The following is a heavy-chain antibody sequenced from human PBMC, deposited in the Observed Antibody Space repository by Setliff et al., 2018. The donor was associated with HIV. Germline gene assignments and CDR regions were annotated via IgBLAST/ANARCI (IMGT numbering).Heavy chain of an antibody. CDR2: IYYSGST. CDR3: ARLFQNTGASHRFDH. V-gene: IGHV4-59*04. J-gene: IGHJ4*02. Sequence: SETLSLTCTVSGGSISSYYWSWIRQPAGKGLEWIGNIYYSGSTYYNPSLKSRFTISVDTSKNQFSLQLSSVTAADTAVYYCARLFQNTGASHRFDHWGQGTLVTVSS. CDR1: GGSISSYY. D-gene: IGHD7-27*01.